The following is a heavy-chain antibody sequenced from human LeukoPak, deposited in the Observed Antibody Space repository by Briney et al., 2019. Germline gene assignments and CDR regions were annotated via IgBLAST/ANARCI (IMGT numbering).Heavy chain of an antibody. CDR1: GFTFSDYW. J-gene: IGHJ5*02. CDR2: IRSKANNYAT. Sequence: PGGSLRLSCAASGFTFSDYWLSWVRQAPGKGLEWVGRIRSKANNYATTYTASVRGRFIFSRDDSKSTAWLQMNSLRIEDSALYYCTRHTTGSPEFDPWGQGTLVTVAS. CDR3: TRHTTGSPEFDP. D-gene: IGHD1-26*01. V-gene: IGHV3-73*01.